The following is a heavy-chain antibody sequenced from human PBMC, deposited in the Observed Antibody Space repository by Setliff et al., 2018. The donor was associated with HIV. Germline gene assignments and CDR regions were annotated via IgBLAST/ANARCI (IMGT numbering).Heavy chain of an antibody. D-gene: IGHD6-13*01. Sequence: ASVKVSCKASGYIFTNYGISWVRQAPGQGLEWMGWINPNSGGTNYAQKFQGRVTMTRDTSISTTYMELSRLRSDDTAVYYCARDLNSSPFDYWGQGTLVTVSS. J-gene: IGHJ4*02. CDR3: ARDLNSSPFDY. CDR1: GYIFTNYG. V-gene: IGHV1-2*02. CDR2: INPNSGGT.